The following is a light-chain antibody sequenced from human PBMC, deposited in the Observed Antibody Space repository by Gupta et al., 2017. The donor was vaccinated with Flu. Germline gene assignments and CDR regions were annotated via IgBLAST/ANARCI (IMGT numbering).Light chain of an antibody. CDR2: EVS. Sequence: SSDVGSDKYVFWYQRHPGKVPKLIIYEVSGRPSGVSDRFSGSKSGNTASLTISVLQADDEADYFCSSYTRSNTLLFGGGTKVTVL. J-gene: IGLJ3*02. V-gene: IGLV2-14*01. CDR3: SSYTRSNTLL. CDR1: SSDVGSDKY.